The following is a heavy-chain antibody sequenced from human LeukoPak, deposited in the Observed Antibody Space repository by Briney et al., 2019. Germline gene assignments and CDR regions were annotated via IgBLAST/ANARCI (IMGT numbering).Heavy chain of an antibody. CDR1: GFTFSSYS. V-gene: IGHV3-48*04. D-gene: IGHD2-21*02. Sequence: GGSLRLSCAASGFTFSSYSMNWVRQAPGKGLEWVSYISSSGSTIYYADSVKGRFTISRDNAKNSLYLQMNSLRAEDTAVYYCARDSVVVTAHYYMDVWGKGTTVTVSS. CDR2: ISSSGSTI. CDR3: ARDSVVVTAHYYMDV. J-gene: IGHJ6*03.